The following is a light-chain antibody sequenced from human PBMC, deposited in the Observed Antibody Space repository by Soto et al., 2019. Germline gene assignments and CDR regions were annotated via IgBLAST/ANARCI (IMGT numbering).Light chain of an antibody. CDR2: AAS. CDR3: QQSYSTPHT. CDR1: QSISSY. J-gene: IGKJ3*01. V-gene: IGKV1-39*01. Sequence: DIQMTQSPSSLSASVGDRVTITCRASQSISSYLNWYQQKPGKAPQLLIYAASSLQSGVPSRFSGSGFGTDFTLTISSLQPEDFATYYCQQSYSTPHTFGPGTKVDIK.